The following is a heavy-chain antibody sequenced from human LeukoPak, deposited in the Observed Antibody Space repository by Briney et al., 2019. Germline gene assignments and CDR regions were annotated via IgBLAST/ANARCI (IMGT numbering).Heavy chain of an antibody. D-gene: IGHD3-3*01. CDR3: ARDGVLRFPSYYYMDV. CDR1: GFTFSDYY. J-gene: IGHJ6*03. CDR2: ISSSGSTI. V-gene: IGHV3-11*04. Sequence: GGSLRLSCAASGFTFSDYYMSWIRQAPGKGLEWVSYISSSGSTIYYADSVKGRFTISRDNAKNSLYLQMNSLRAEDTAVYYCARDGVLRFPSYYYMDVWGKGTTVTVSS.